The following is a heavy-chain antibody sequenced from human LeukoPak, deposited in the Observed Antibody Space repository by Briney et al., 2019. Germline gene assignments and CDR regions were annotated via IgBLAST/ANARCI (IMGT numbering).Heavy chain of an antibody. CDR2: INPSGGST. CDR1: GYTFTSYY. V-gene: IGHV1-46*01. J-gene: IGHJ4*02. D-gene: IGHD5-12*01. Sequence: ASVKVSCKASGYTFTSYYMHWVRQAPGQGLEWMGIINPSGGSTSYAQKFQGRVTMTRDTSTSTVYMELSSLRSEDTAVYYCARTYDQASHRGDDYFDYWGQGTLVTVSS. CDR3: ARTYDQASHRGDDYFDY.